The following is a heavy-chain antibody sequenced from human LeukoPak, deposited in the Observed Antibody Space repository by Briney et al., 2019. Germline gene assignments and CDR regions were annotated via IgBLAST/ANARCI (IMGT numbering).Heavy chain of an antibody. D-gene: IGHD2-15*01. J-gene: IGHJ4*02. CDR3: ASNLERVVVAATGY. CDR2: ISSSSSYI. CDR1: GFTFSSYS. Sequence: GGSLRLSCAASGFTFSSYSMNWVRQAPGKGLEWVSSISSSSSYIYYADSVKGRFTISRDNAKNSLYLQMNSLRAEDTAVYYCASNLERVVVAATGYWGQGTLVTVSS. V-gene: IGHV3-21*01.